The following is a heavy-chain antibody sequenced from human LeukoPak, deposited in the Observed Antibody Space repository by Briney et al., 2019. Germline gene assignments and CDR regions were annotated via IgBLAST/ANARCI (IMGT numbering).Heavy chain of an antibody. CDR2: MNPNSGNT. J-gene: IGHJ4*02. CDR3: ARRIAAAGTTLGY. V-gene: IGHV1-8*01. D-gene: IGHD6-13*01. CDR1: GYTFTSYD. Sequence: ASVKVSCKASGYTFTSYDINWVRQATGQGLEWMGWMNPNSGNTGYAQKFQGRVTMTRNTPISTAYMEVSSLGSEDTAVYYCARRIAAAGTTLGYWGQGTLVTVSS.